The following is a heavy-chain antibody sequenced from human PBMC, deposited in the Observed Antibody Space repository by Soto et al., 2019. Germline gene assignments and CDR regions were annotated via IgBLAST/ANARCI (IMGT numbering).Heavy chain of an antibody. CDR2: ISTHNGNT. D-gene: IGHD6-13*01. CDR1: GYTFTSYG. Sequence: QVQLVQSGAEVKKPGTSVKVSCKASGYTFTSYGISWVRQAPGQGLEWMGWISTHNGNTNYAQKLQGRVTMTTDTSTSTAYMELRSLRSDDTAVYYCARRYGIAAAGTYYYYYGMDVWGQGTTVTVSS. J-gene: IGHJ6*02. CDR3: ARRYGIAAAGTYYYYYGMDV. V-gene: IGHV1-18*01.